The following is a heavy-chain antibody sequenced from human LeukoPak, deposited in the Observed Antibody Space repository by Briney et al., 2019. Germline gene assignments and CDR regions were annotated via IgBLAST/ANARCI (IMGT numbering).Heavy chain of an antibody. CDR2: VYYSGST. CDR3: ARDLYDSSGYPNDDAFDI. D-gene: IGHD3-22*01. V-gene: IGHV4-59*01. J-gene: IGHJ3*02. Sequence: SETLSLTCTVSGDSISSYYWSWIRQPPGKGLEWIGYVYYSGSTTYNPSLKSRVTISVDTSKNQFSLKLSSVTAADTAVYYCARDLYDSSGYPNDDAFDIWGQGTMVTVSS. CDR1: GDSISSYY.